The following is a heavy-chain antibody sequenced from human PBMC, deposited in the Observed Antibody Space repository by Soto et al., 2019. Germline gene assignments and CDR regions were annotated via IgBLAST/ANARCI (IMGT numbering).Heavy chain of an antibody. D-gene: IGHD3-10*01. CDR2: INSDGSST. J-gene: IGHJ3*02. Sequence: QPTGKELVAVARINSDGSSTHNADSVKGRFTISRGNAKKTLFLQMNSLRAEDTAVYSCTRAGVTTTIGNGFDIWGLGTMVT. V-gene: IGHV3-74*01. CDR3: TRAGVTTTIGNGFDI.